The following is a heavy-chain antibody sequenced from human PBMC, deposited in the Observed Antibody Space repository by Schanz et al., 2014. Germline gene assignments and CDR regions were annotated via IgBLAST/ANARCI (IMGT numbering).Heavy chain of an antibody. D-gene: IGHD5-12*01. CDR3: ARKVVATIGGYYDN. J-gene: IGHJ4*02. CDR1: GFTFSSYA. V-gene: IGHV3-23*04. Sequence: VQLVDSGGGLVKPGGSLRLSCTASGFTFSSYAMSWVRQAPGKGLEWVSLISDSGDTAYYADSVKGRFTMSRDNAENTLFLQMNSLRAEDTAVYYCARKVVATIGGYYDNWGQGTLVIVSS. CDR2: ISDSGDTA.